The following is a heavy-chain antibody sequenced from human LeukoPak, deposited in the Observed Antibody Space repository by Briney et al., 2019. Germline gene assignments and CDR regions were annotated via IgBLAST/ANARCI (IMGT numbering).Heavy chain of an antibody. CDR3: AKEGYDYVWGSYRVDSYYFDY. V-gene: IGHV3-23*01. D-gene: IGHD3-16*02. CDR2: ITSSGGST. Sequence: GGSLRLSCVASGFTFSSYAMNWVRQAPGMGLEWVSVITSSGGSTAYADSVRGRFTISRDDSKNTLYMQMNSLRAEDTAVYYCAKEGYDYVWGSYRVDSYYFDYWGQGTLVTVSS. J-gene: IGHJ4*02. CDR1: GFTFSSYA.